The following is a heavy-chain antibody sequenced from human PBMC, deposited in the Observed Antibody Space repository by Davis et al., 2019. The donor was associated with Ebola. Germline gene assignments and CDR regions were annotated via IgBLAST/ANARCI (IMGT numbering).Heavy chain of an antibody. V-gene: IGHV5-51*01. D-gene: IGHD3-10*01. J-gene: IGHJ4*02. CDR2: IYPGDSDT. CDR3: ARMGKSYYDSLWDY. Sequence: GESLKIFCKGSGYSFTSYWIAWVRQMPGKGLEWMGIIYPGDSDTRYSPSFRGQVTISADKSFSTAYLQWSGLKASDTAMYYCARMGKSYYDSLWDYWGQGTLVTVSS. CDR1: GYSFTSYW.